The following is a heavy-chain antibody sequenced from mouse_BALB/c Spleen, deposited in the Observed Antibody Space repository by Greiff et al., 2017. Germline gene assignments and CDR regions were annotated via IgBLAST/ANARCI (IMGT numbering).Heavy chain of an antibody. CDR1: GYSITSDYA. D-gene: IGHD2-4*01. CDR2: ISYSGST. Sequence: VQLKESGPGLVKPSQSLSLTCTVTGYSITSDYAWNWIRQFPGNKLEWMGYISYSGSTSYNPSLKSRISITRDTSKNQFFLQLNSVTTEDTATYYCARSTMITGGFADWGQGTLVTVSA. J-gene: IGHJ3*01. CDR3: ARSTMITGGFAD. V-gene: IGHV3-2*02.